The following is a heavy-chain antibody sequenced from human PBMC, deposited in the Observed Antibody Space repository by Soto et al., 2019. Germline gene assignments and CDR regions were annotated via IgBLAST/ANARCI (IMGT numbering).Heavy chain of an antibody. J-gene: IGHJ4*02. Sequence: GGSLRLSYAASGCTFSSYAMSWVRQAPGKGLEWVSAISGSGGSTYYADSVKGRFTISRDNSKNTLYLQMNSLRAEDTAVYYCAKMPLGYYDSSGYYLFDYWGQGTLLTVSS. CDR1: GCTFSSYA. V-gene: IGHV3-23*01. CDR2: ISGSGGST. D-gene: IGHD3-22*01. CDR3: AKMPLGYYDSSGYYLFDY.